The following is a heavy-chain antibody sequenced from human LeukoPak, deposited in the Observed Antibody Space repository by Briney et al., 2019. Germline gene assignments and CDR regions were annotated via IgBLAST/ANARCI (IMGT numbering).Heavy chain of an antibody. CDR3: ARGAGYNYPYYFDY. D-gene: IGHD5-24*01. CDR1: GFTVSSNY. V-gene: IGHV3-53*01. Sequence: GSLRLSCAASGFTVSSNYMNWVRQAPGKGLEWVSVIYGGGNIYYADSVKGRFTISRDNSKDTLYLQMNSLRAEDTAVYYCARGAGYNYPYYFDYWGQGTLVTVSS. J-gene: IGHJ4*02. CDR2: IYGGGNI.